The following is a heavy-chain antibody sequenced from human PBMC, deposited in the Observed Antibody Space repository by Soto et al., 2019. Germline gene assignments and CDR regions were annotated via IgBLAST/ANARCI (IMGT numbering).Heavy chain of an antibody. Sequence: QVQLQQWGAGLLKPSETLSLTCAVYGGSFSGYYWSWIRQPPGKGLEWIGEINHSGSTNYNPSLKSRVTISVDTSKNQFSLKLSSVPAADTAVYYCARGVVVVVPAANRRFRYYYYMDVWGKGTTVTVSS. CDR3: ARGVVVVVPAANRRFRYYYYMDV. J-gene: IGHJ6*03. CDR1: GGSFSGYY. CDR2: INHSGST. D-gene: IGHD2-2*01. V-gene: IGHV4-34*01.